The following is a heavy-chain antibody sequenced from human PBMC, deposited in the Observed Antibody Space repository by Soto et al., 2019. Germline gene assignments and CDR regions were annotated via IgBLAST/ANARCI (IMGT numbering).Heavy chain of an antibody. Sequence: GASVKVSCKASGYTFNSYDMHWVGQAPGKRLEWMGWINAGNGNTKYSQKFHGRVTITRDTSASKAYMELSSLRSDDTAVYFCAILDSSAPDSEYWGQGTLVTAPQ. D-gene: IGHD3-22*01. J-gene: IGHJ4*02. CDR1: GYTFNSYD. V-gene: IGHV1-3*01. CDR3: AILDSSAPDSEY. CDR2: INAGNGNT.